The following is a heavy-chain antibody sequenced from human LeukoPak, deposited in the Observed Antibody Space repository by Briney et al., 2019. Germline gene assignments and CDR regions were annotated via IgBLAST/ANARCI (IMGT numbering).Heavy chain of an antibody. CDR3: ARGRTWAMIVVVKGPYYFDY. Sequence: SETLSLTCAVYGGSFSGYYWSWIRQPPGKGLEWMGEINNSGSTNYNPSLKSRVTISVDTSKNQFSLKLSSVTAADTAVYYCARGRTWAMIVVVKGPYYFDYWGQGTLVAVSS. J-gene: IGHJ4*02. CDR2: INNSGST. D-gene: IGHD3-22*01. CDR1: GGSFSGYY. V-gene: IGHV4-34*01.